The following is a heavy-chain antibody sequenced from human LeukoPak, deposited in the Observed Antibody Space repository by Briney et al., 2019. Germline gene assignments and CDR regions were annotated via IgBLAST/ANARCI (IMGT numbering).Heavy chain of an antibody. Sequence: GGSLRLSCAASGFTFSNYGMHWVRQAPGKGLEWVVVISFDVSNKYYADSVKGRFTISRDNSKNTLYLQMNSLRAEDTAVYYCANGYYYGSGSYYKEAFDIWGQGTMVTVSS. CDR1: GFTFSNYG. J-gene: IGHJ3*02. D-gene: IGHD3-10*01. V-gene: IGHV3-30*18. CDR2: ISFDVSNK. CDR3: ANGYYYGSGSYYKEAFDI.